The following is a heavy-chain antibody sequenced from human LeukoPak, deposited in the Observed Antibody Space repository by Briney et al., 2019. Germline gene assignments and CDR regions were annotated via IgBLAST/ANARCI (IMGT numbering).Heavy chain of an antibody. J-gene: IGHJ4*02. CDR2: VWVDGNNK. Sequence: GRSLRLSCAPSGFTFTAYGLHWVRQAPGMGLEWVAVVWVDGNNKFYADSVKGRFTISRDNSRSTLYLHMNSLRDDDTAVYYCAKAARLGPSHFDYWGRGTLVTVSS. V-gene: IGHV3-33*03. CDR1: GFTFTAYG. D-gene: IGHD6-25*01. CDR3: AKAARLGPSHFDY.